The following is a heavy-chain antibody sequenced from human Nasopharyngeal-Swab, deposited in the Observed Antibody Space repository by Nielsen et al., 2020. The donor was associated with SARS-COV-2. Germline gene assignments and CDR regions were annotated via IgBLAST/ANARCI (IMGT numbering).Heavy chain of an antibody. V-gene: IGHV6-1*01. J-gene: IGHJ4*02. CDR1: GDSVSSNSAA. Sequence: SQTLSLTCAISGDSVSSNSAAWNWIRQSPSRGLEWLGRTYYRSKWYNDYAVSVKSRITINPDTSKNQFSLQLNSVTPEDTAVYYCVRGKLLWFGELSRRVYYFDYWGQGTLVTVSS. CDR3: VRGKLLWFGELSRRVYYFDY. D-gene: IGHD3-10*01. CDR2: TYYRSKWYN.